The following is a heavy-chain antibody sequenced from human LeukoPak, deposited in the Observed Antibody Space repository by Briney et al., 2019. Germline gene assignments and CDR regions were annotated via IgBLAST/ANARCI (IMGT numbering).Heavy chain of an antibody. CDR2: IRYDGSNK. Sequence: AGGSPRLSCAASGFTFSSYGMHWVRRAPGKGLEWVAFIRYDGSNKYYADSVKGRFTISRDNSKNTRYLQMNSLRAEDTAVYYCAKDQGSSSWYGGDYWGQGTLVTVSS. CDR3: AKDQGSSSWYGGDY. CDR1: GFTFSSYG. D-gene: IGHD6-13*01. J-gene: IGHJ4*02. V-gene: IGHV3-30*02.